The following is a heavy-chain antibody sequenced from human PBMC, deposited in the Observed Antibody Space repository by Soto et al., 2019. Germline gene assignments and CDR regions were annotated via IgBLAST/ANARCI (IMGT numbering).Heavy chain of an antibody. J-gene: IGHJ6*01. CDR2: MNPNSGNT. V-gene: IGHV1-8*01. D-gene: IGHD1-20*01. CDR3: ARGGGIAHGMDV. CDR1: GYTFTSYD. Sequence: ASVKVSCKASGYTFTSYDINWVRQATGQGLEWMGWMNPNSGNTGYAQKFQGRVTMTRNTSISTAYMELSSLRSDDPAGYYCARGGGIAHGMDVWAQGTTVSVSS.